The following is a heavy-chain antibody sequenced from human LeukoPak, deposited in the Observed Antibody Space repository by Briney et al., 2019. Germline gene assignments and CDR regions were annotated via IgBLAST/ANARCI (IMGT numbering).Heavy chain of an antibody. CDR3: ARGNYYYGSPPFDY. Sequence: GRSLRLSCAASGFTFSSHAMHWVRQAPGKGLEWVAVISYDGSNKYYADSVKGRFTISRDNSKNTLYLQMNSLRAEDTAVYYCARGNYYYGSPPFDYWGQGTLVTVSS. D-gene: IGHD3-10*01. V-gene: IGHV3-30*04. J-gene: IGHJ4*02. CDR2: ISYDGSNK. CDR1: GFTFSSHA.